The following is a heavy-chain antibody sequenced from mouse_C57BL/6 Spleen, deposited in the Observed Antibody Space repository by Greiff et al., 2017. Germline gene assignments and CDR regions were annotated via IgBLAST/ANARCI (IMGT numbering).Heavy chain of an antibody. J-gene: IGHJ1*03. CDR1: GYTFTSYW. D-gene: IGHD2-1*01. V-gene: IGHV1-52*01. CDR3: ASEGGGHYGGYFDV. Sequence: VQLQQPGAELVGPGSSVKLSCKASGYTFTSYWMHWVKQRPISGLERIGNIDPSDSETHYNQKFKDKATLTVDKSSSTAYMQLSSLTSEDSAVYYCASEGGGHYGGYFDVWGTGTTVTVSS. CDR2: IDPSDSET.